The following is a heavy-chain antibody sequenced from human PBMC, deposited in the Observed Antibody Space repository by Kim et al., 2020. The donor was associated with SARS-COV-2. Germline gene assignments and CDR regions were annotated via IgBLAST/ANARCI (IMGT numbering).Heavy chain of an antibody. D-gene: IGHD2-2*01. CDR3: ARHSYCNRVRCQAEYFQR. J-gene: IGHJ1*01. V-gene: IGHV3-11*03. Sequence: GGSLRLSCEASGFTFNDHYISWIRQAPGKGLEWVSYISGDSSYSYYADSVKGRFSISRDTAKKSVYLQMNSLRVDDTATYYCARHSYCNRVRCQAEYFQRWGRGTLVTV. CDR2: ISGDSSYS. CDR1: GFTFNDHY.